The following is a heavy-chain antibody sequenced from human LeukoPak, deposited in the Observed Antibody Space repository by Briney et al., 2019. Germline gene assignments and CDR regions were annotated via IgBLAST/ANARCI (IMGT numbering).Heavy chain of an antibody. V-gene: IGHV3-23*01. CDR1: GFTFSSHA. CDR3: AKSSRYGTGWYGRIDY. Sequence: PGGSLRLSCAASGFTFSSHATSWVRQAPGKGLEWVSAISDRGDNKQYTDSVKGRLTISRDNSKNTLYLQMNSLRADDTAVYYCAKSSRYGTGWYGRIDYWGQGTLVTVP. J-gene: IGHJ4*02. CDR2: ISDRGDNK. D-gene: IGHD6-19*01.